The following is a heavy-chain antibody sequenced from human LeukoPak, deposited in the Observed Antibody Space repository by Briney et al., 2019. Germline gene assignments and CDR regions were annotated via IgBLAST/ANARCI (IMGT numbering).Heavy chain of an antibody. Sequence: PGGSLRLSCAASGFTSSDYYMSWIRQAPGKGLEWVSYISSSGSTIYYADSVKGRFTTSRDNAKNSLALQMNSLRAEDTAVYYCARAITPGYGYYYFDCWGPGNPGHRLL. V-gene: IGHV3-11*04. CDR1: GFTSSDYY. D-gene: IGHD5-18*01. CDR3: ARAITPGYGYYYFDC. J-gene: IGHJ4*02. CDR2: ISSSGSTI.